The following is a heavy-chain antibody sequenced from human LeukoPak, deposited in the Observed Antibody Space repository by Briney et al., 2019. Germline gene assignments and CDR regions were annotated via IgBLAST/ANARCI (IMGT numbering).Heavy chain of an antibody. D-gene: IGHD6-13*01. Sequence: GASVKVSCKASGYTFTNSAMNWVRQAPGQGLEWMGWINTNTGNPTYAQGFTGRFVFSLDTSVSTAYLQISSLKAEDTAVYYCASSRWDDVNWFDPWGQGTLVTVSS. J-gene: IGHJ5*02. V-gene: IGHV7-4-1*02. CDR3: ASSRWDDVNWFDP. CDR2: INTNTGNP. CDR1: GYTFTNSA.